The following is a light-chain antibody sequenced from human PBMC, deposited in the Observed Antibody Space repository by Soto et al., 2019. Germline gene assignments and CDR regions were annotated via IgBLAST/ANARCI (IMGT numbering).Light chain of an antibody. CDR1: QSVTSDY. J-gene: IGKJ5*01. Sequence: EIVLTPSPGTLSLSPGERATLSCRASQSVTSDYLAWYQQKPGQAPRLLIYDASYRATGIPARFSGSGSGTDFTLTISRLEPEDFAVYYCQHYSSSPPAITFGQGTRLEIK. CDR3: QHYSSSPPAIT. V-gene: IGKV3-20*01. CDR2: DAS.